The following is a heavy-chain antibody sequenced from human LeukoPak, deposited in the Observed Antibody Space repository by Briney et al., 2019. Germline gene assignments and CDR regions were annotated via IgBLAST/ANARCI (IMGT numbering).Heavy chain of an antibody. CDR1: GYTFTDYY. CDR2: VDPEDGET. Sequence: ASAKVSCKXSGYTFTDYYMHWVQQSPGKGLEWMGLVDPEDGETIYAEKFQGRVTITADTSTDTAYMELSSLRSEDTAVYYCATDPQYFDYWGQGTLVTVSS. V-gene: IGHV1-69-2*01. J-gene: IGHJ4*02. CDR3: ATDPQYFDY.